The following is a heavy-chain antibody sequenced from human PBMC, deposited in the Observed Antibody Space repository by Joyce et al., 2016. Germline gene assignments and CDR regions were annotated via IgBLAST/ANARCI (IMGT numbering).Heavy chain of an antibody. CDR3: ARDLRIVGATRYYYYYMDV. Sequence: QVQPVPSGAEVKKPGASVKVCCKASGYTFTTNTMHWVRQGPGQGLGWMGWINAGNGNTKYSQKFQGRVTITRDTAASTVYMELSSLRSEDTAVYYCARDLRIVGATRYYYYYMDVWGKGTTVTVSS. CDR1: GYTFTTNT. CDR2: INAGNGNT. V-gene: IGHV1-3*01. J-gene: IGHJ6*03. D-gene: IGHD1-26*01.